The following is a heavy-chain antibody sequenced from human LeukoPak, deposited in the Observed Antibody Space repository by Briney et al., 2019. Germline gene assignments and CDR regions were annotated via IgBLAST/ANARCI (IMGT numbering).Heavy chain of an antibody. CDR1: GFAFSSYE. J-gene: IGHJ6*03. CDR3: ARAPSITMIVVVHQGYYMDV. V-gene: IGHV3-7*03. D-gene: IGHD3-22*01. CDR2: IKQDGSEK. Sequence: PGGSLRLSCAASGFAFSSYEMIWVRQAPGKGLEWVANIKQDGSEKYYVDSVKGRFTISRDNAKNSLYLQMNSLRAEDTALYYCARAPSITMIVVVHQGYYMDVWGKGTAVTVSS.